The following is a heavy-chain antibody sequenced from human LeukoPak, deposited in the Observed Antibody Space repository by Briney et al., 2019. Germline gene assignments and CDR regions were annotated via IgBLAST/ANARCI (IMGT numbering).Heavy chain of an antibody. V-gene: IGHV3-23*01. CDR3: ARTCGGNCYGTLES. CDR2: ISGSSTNT. CDR1: EFTFSNYA. J-gene: IGHJ4*02. D-gene: IGHD2-21*02. Sequence: GGSLRLSCAASEFTFSNYAMTWVRQTPGKGLEWVSAISGSSTNTYYADSAKGRFSISRDNSKNTLYLQMNSLRAEDTALYYCARTCGGNCYGTLESWGQGTLVTVSS.